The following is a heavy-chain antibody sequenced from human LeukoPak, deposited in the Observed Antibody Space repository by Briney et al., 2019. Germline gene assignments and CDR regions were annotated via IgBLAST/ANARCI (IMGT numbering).Heavy chain of an antibody. D-gene: IGHD3-10*01. CDR1: GFTFSSHW. V-gene: IGHV3-74*01. CDR2: IISDGSST. Sequence: GESLRLSCAASGFTFSSHWMHWVRQAPGKGLVWVSRIISDGSSTNYADSVKGRFTISRDNAKNTLYLQMNSLRAEDTAVYYCARDGSRGDFDYWGQGTLVIVSS. CDR3: ARDGSRGDFDY. J-gene: IGHJ4*02.